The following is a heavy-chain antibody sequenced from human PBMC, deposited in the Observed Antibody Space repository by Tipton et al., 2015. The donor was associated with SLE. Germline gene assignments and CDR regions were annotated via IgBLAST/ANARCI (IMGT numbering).Heavy chain of an antibody. V-gene: IGHV4-59*01. Sequence: TLSLTCTVSGGSISSDYWSWIRQPPGKGLEWIGTIYHSGSTYYNPSLKSRVTISVDASNNQFSLKLSSVTAADTAVYYCAREMDSSGPTFDYWGQGTLVTVSS. CDR2: IYHSGST. D-gene: IGHD6-19*01. CDR3: AREMDSSGPTFDY. CDR1: GGSISSDY. J-gene: IGHJ4*02.